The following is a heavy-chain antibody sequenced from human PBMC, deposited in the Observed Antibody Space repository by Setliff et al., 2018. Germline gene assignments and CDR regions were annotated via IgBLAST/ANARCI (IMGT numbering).Heavy chain of an antibody. CDR2: IFYNGNT. V-gene: IGHV4-31*03. CDR1: GDFISSGGYT. Sequence: SETLSLTCNVSGDFISSGGYTWNWIRQHPEMGLEWIGCIFYNGNTFYNPSLQSRVTISVDTSKNQFSLKLTSLNAADSAVYYCARASHSYGSPNWFDPWGPGTLVTVSS. CDR3: ARASHSYGSPNWFDP. D-gene: IGHD3-22*01. J-gene: IGHJ5*02.